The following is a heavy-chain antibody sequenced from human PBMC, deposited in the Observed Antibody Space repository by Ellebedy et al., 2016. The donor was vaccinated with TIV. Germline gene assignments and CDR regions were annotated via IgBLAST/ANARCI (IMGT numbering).Heavy chain of an antibody. V-gene: IGHV3-23*01. D-gene: IGHD6-19*01. Sequence: GESLKISCAASGFTFSRDAMTWVRQAPGKGLEWISAISGSGGSTYYADSVKGRFTISRDNSKNTLYLQMNSLRAEDTAVYYCATPASAVAGDWFDSWGQGTLATVSS. J-gene: IGHJ5*01. CDR2: ISGSGGST. CDR3: ATPASAVAGDWFDS. CDR1: GFTFSRDA.